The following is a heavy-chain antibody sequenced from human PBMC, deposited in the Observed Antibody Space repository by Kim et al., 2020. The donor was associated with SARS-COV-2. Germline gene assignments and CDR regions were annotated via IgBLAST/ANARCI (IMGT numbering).Heavy chain of an antibody. V-gene: IGHV3-72*01. CDR2: SRNKANSYTT. J-gene: IGHJ3*02. Sequence: GGSLRLSCAASGFTFSDHYMDWVRQAPGKGLEWVGRSRNKANSYTTEYAASVKGRFTISRDDSKNSLYLQMNSLKTEDTAGYYCARDGDGGRSSDYVFD. CDR3: ARDGDGGRSSDYVFD. CDR1: GFTFSDHY. D-gene: IGHD3-10*02.